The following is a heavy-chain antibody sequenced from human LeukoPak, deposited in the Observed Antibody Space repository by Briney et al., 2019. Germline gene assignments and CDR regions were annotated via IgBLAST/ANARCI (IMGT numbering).Heavy chain of an antibody. CDR3: AKAAGGATSLFDY. D-gene: IGHD1-26*01. CDR1: GFTFSDYY. CDR2: ISSSSSYT. Sequence: GGSLRLSCAASGFTFSDYYMSWIRQAPGKGLEWVSYISSSSSYTNYADSVKGRFTISRDNAKNSLYLQMNSLRAEDTAVYYCAKAAGGATSLFDYWGQGTLVTVSS. V-gene: IGHV3-11*06. J-gene: IGHJ4*02.